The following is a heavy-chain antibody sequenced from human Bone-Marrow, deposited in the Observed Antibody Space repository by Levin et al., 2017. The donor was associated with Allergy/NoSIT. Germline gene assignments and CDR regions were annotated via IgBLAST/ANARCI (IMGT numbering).Heavy chain of an antibody. V-gene: IGHV3-7*01. CDR1: GFTLGNYW. CDR3: ARDPGGYDY. J-gene: IGHJ4*02. CDR2: VRQDEGEK. D-gene: IGHD4-23*01. Sequence: LSLTCAASGFTLGNYWMTWVRPAPGKGLEWVASVRQDEGEKSYLDSVRGRFTISRDNAKNSLFLQMNNLRVEDTAVYFCARDPGGYDYWGQGTLVSVSS.